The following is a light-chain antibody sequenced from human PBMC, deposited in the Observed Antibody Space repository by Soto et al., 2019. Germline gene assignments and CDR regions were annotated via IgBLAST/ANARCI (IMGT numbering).Light chain of an antibody. CDR2: EIS. V-gene: IGLV2-14*01. Sequence: QSALTQPASVSGSPGQSITISCTGTSSDVGGYKFVSWYQQHPGKAPKLMIYEISHRPSGVSNRFSGSKSGNTASLTISGLQADDEADYYCSSYTGISYVFGTGTKVTVL. CDR1: SSDVGGYKF. J-gene: IGLJ1*01. CDR3: SSYTGISYV.